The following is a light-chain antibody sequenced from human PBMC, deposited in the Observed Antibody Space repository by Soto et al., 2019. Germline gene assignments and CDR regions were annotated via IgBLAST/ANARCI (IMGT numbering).Light chain of an antibody. CDR1: QNIYSN. Sequence: IVMTQSPATLSVSPGERATLSCRASQNIYSNVAWYQQRPGQAPRLLIYRASTRATGIPARFSGSGSGTDFTLTISGLEPADLGVYYCQQRHNWPITFGQGTRLE. CDR2: RAS. J-gene: IGKJ5*01. V-gene: IGKV3-15*01. CDR3: QQRHNWPIT.